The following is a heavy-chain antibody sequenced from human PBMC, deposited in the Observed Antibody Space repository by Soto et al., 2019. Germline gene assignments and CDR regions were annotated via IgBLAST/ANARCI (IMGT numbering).Heavy chain of an antibody. D-gene: IGHD6-19*01. J-gene: IGHJ4*02. CDR2: ISSSSSTI. CDR3: AMLGYSSGWSDFDY. CDR1: GFTFSSYS. V-gene: IGHV3-48*02. Sequence: EVQLVESGGGLVQPGGSLRLSCAASGFTFSSYSMNWVRQAPGKGLEWVSYISSSSSTIYYADSVKGRFTISRDNAKNSLYLQRNSLRDEDTAVYYCAMLGYSSGWSDFDYWGQGTLVTVSS.